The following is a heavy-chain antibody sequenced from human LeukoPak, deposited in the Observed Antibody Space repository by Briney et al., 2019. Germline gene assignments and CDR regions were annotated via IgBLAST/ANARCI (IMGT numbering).Heavy chain of an antibody. V-gene: IGHV5-51*01. Sequence: GGSLKISCQVSGYIFTNYWIGWVRQMPGKGLESMGIFYPADSDTTYSPSFQGQVTISADKSLSTVYLQWSSLKASDTAIYYCARQSRDGSKTRGYYFDYWGQGTLVTVSS. D-gene: IGHD3-10*01. CDR1: GYIFTNYW. J-gene: IGHJ4*02. CDR2: FYPADSDT. CDR3: ARQSRDGSKTRGYYFDY.